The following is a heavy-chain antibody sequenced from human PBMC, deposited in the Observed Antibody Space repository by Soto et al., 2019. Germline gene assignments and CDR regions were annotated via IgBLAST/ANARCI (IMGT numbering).Heavy chain of an antibody. CDR3: ARDIGFEESSLAY. CDR2: LHHSGTT. V-gene: IGHV4-30-2*01. J-gene: IGHJ4*02. CDR1: GGSISSGAYS. Sequence: QLQLQESGSRLVKPSQTLSLPCAVSGGSISSGAYSWNWIRQPPVKGLEWIGYLHHSGTTYYNPSLESRLTISLDRAKNQFSLKLTSVTAADTAIHYCARDIGFEESSLAYWGQRTLVTVSS. D-gene: IGHD3-10*01.